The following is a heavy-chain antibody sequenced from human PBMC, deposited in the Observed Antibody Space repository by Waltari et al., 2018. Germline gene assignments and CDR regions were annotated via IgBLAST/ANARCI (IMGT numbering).Heavy chain of an antibody. CDR1: GITIVDYA. CDR2: SSGGGRGT. V-gene: IGHV3-23*01. J-gene: IGHJ3*01. CDR3: LKPHVAVAGVDAFDV. D-gene: IGHD6-19*01. Sequence: EVRLLESGGGLVQPGGSLRLSCAASGITIVDYAMNWARQAPGGGPEWVASSSGGGRGTYYADSVKGRFTISRDTSTNTVYLQLNSLRAEDTAVYYCLKPHVAVAGVDAFDVWGPGTLVTVSS.